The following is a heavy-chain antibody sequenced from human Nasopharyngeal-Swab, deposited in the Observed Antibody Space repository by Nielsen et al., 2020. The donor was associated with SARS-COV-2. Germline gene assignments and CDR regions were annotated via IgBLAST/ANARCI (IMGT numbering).Heavy chain of an antibody. Sequence: GGSLRLSCAASGFTFDDYAMHWVRQAPGKGLEWVSGISWNSGSIGYADSVKGRFTISRDNAKNSLYLHMNSLRAEDTALYYCAKGDTAMVTSMQQWLATGGLIDYWGQGTLVTVSS. CDR2: ISWNSGSI. V-gene: IGHV3-9*01. CDR1: GFTFDDYA. J-gene: IGHJ4*02. CDR3: AKGDTAMVTSMQQWLATGGLIDY. D-gene: IGHD5-18*01.